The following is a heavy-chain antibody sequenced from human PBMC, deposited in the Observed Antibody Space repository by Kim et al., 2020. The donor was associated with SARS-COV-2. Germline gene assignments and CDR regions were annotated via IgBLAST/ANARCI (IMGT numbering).Heavy chain of an antibody. V-gene: IGHV3-30*18. CDR1: GFTFSSYG. Sequence: GGSLRLSCAASGFTFSSYGMHWVRQAPGKGLEWVAVISYDGSNKYYADSVKGRFTISRDNSKNTLYLQMNSLRAEDTAVYYCAKDRTVVVIAILEVDFDYWGQGTLVTVSS. D-gene: IGHD2-21*01. CDR2: ISYDGSNK. CDR3: AKDRTVVVIAILEVDFDY. J-gene: IGHJ4*02.